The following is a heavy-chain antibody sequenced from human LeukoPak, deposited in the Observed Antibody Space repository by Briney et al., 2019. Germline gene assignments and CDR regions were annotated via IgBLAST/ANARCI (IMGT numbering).Heavy chain of an antibody. J-gene: IGHJ4*02. CDR3: AKDMRGYGGNPLDY. Sequence: PGGSLRLSCAASGFTFDDYAMHWVRQAPGKSLEWVSGISWNSGSIGYADSVKGRFTISRDNAKNSLYLQMNSLRAEDMALYYCAKDMRGYGGNPLDYWGQGTLVTVSS. V-gene: IGHV3-9*03. CDR1: GFTFDDYA. CDR2: ISWNSGSI. D-gene: IGHD4-23*01.